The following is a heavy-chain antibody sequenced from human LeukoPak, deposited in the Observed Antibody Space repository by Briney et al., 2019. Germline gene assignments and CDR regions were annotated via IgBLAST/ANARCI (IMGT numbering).Heavy chain of an antibody. CDR3: AKGENDYVWGSSTDY. CDR2: ISYDGSNK. J-gene: IGHJ4*02. CDR1: GFTFSSYA. Sequence: PGGSLRLSCAASGFTFSSYAMHWVRQAPGKGLEWVAVISYDGSNKYYADSVKGRFTISRDNSKNTLYLQMNSLRAEDTAVYYCAKGENDYVWGSSTDYWGQGTLVTVSS. V-gene: IGHV3-30-3*01. D-gene: IGHD3-16*01.